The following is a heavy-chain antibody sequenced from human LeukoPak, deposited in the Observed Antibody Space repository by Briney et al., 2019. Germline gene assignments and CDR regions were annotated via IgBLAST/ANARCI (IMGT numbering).Heavy chain of an antibody. CDR3: ARLLRNIAAAVYYFDY. CDR2: IYPGDSDT. Sequence: GESLKISCKVSGYTFTSYWIGWVRQMPGKGLEWMGIIYPGDSDTRYSPSFQGQVTISVDKSITTAYLQWSSLKASDTAMYYCARLLRNIAAAVYYFDYWGQGTLVTVSS. CDR1: GYTFTSYW. D-gene: IGHD6-13*01. V-gene: IGHV5-51*01. J-gene: IGHJ4*02.